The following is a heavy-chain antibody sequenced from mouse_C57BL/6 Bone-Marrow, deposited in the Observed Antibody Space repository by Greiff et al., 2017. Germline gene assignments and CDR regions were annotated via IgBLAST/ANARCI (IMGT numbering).Heavy chain of an antibody. CDR3: ERDLGAQAAWFAY. V-gene: IGHV5-4*01. Sequence: EVQGVESGGGLVKPGGSLKLSCAASGFTFSSYAMSWVRQTPEKRLEWVATISDGGSYTYYPDNVKGRFTISRDNAKNNLYLQMSHLTSEDTAMYYCERDLGAQAAWFAYWGQGTLVTVSA. J-gene: IGHJ3*01. CDR2: ISDGGSYT. D-gene: IGHD3-2*02. CDR1: GFTFSSYA.